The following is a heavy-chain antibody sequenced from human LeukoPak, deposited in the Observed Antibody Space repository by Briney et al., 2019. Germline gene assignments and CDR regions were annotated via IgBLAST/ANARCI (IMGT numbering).Heavy chain of an antibody. CDR2: IWFDGSNK. D-gene: IGHD2-21*02. CDR3: AKECGGGCSDDY. J-gene: IGHJ4*02. V-gene: IGHV3-30*02. Sequence: PGGPLRLSCAPSGFTFSAYGMHWARRAPGKGLGWVAFIWFDGSNKYYADSVKGRFTISRDNSKNTLYLQMNSLRLEDTAVFYCAKECGGGCSDDYWGQGTLVTVSS. CDR1: GFTFSAYG.